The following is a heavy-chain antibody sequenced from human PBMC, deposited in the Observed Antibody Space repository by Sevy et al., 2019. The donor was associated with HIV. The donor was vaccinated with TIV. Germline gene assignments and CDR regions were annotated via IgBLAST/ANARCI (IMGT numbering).Heavy chain of an antibody. D-gene: IGHD7-27*01. Sequence: ASVKVSCKTSGYTFTDYGMHWIRQAPGQGLECMGYIKPNSGNTIYAQKFQDRLTINMDTSISTVYMEMTRLRSDDTAVYYCATGAAHYFDYWGQGTLITVSS. J-gene: IGHJ4*02. CDR1: GYTFTDYG. CDR2: IKPNSGNT. CDR3: ATGAAHYFDY. V-gene: IGHV1-2*02.